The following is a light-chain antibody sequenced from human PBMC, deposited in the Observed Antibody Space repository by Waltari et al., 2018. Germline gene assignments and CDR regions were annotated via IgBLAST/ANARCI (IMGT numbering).Light chain of an antibody. V-gene: IGKV4-1*01. J-gene: IGKJ4*01. Sequence: DIVMTQSPDSLAVSLGERATINCKSSQSVLYSSNNKNYLAWYQQKPGQPPKLLIYWASTRESGVPDRFSGSGSGTDFTLTISSLQAEDVAVYYCQQYYSTPVLTFGGGTKEEIK. CDR2: WAS. CDR1: QSVLYSSNNKNY. CDR3: QQYYSTPVLT.